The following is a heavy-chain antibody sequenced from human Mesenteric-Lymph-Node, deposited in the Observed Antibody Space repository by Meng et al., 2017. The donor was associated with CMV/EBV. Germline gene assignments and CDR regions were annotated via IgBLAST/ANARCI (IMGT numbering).Heavy chain of an antibody. Sequence: GGSLRLSCAASGFTFGSYWMHWVRQAPGKGLEWVSSISSSSSYIYYADSVKGRFTISRDNAKNSLYLQMNSLRAEDTAVYYCAREVGGNYFFDYWGQGTLVTVSS. CDR3: AREVGGNYFFDY. CDR2: ISSSSSYI. CDR1: GFTFGSYW. V-gene: IGHV3-21*01. D-gene: IGHD1-7*01. J-gene: IGHJ4*02.